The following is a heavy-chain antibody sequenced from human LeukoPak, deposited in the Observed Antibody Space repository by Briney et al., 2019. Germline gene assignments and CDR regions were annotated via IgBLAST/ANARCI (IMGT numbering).Heavy chain of an antibody. J-gene: IGHJ4*02. D-gene: IGHD1-26*01. Sequence: SETLSLTCSVSGGSISGYYWSWIRQPPGKGLEWIGYIYYSGTTIYNPSLKSRLTISVDTSKNQFSLKLSSVTAADTAVYYCARRRRGATTSFDYWGQGTLVTVSS. V-gene: IGHV4-59*01. CDR2: IYYSGTT. CDR1: GGSISGYY. CDR3: ARRRRGATTSFDY.